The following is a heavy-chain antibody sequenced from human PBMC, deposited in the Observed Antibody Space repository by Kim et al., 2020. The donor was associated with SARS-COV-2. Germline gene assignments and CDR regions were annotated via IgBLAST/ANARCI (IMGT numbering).Heavy chain of an antibody. Sequence: SETLSLTCAVYGGSFSGYYWSWIRQPPGKGLEWIGEINHSGSTNYNPSLKSRVTISVDTSKNQFSLKLSSVTAADTAVYYCARGRRIVVVPAARWFDPWGQGTLVTVSS. CDR3: ARGRRIVVVPAARWFDP. CDR1: GGSFSGYY. J-gene: IGHJ5*02. D-gene: IGHD2-2*01. CDR2: INHSGST. V-gene: IGHV4-34*01.